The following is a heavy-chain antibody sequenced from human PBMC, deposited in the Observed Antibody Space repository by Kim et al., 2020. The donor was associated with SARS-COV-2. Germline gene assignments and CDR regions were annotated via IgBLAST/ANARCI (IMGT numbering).Heavy chain of an antibody. D-gene: IGHD1-7*01. CDR2: IYYSGST. Sequence: SETLSLTCTVSGGSISSSSYYWGWIRQPPGKGLEWIGSIYYSGSTYYNPSLKSRVTISVDTSKNQFSLKLSSVTAADTAVYYCARDPLNWNYGWAKVDRGALRHEFDYWGQGTLVTVSS. CDR1: GGSISSSSYY. J-gene: IGHJ4*02. CDR3: ARDPLNWNYGWAKVDRGALRHEFDY. V-gene: IGHV4-39*02.